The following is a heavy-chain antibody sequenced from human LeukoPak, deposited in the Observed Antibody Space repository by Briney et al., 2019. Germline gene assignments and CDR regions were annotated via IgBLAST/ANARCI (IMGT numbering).Heavy chain of an antibody. Sequence: GGSLRLSCAASGFTFSSYAMSWVRQAPGKGLEWVSGMSGSGGSTYYADSVKGRFTISRDNAKNSLYLQMNSLRAEDTAVYYCARDWGGYCSGGSCYPGYWGQGTLVTVSS. J-gene: IGHJ4*02. CDR2: MSGSGGST. V-gene: IGHV3-23*01. D-gene: IGHD2-15*01. CDR1: GFTFSSYA. CDR3: ARDWGGYCSGGSCYPGY.